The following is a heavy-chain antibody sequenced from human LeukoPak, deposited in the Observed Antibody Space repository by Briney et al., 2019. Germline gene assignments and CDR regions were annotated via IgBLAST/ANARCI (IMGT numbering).Heavy chain of an antibody. J-gene: IGHJ4*02. CDR1: GFTFSAYS. D-gene: IGHD6-19*01. V-gene: IGHV3-48*02. CDR2: IGPTGDIV. CDR3: ARVRSGWYDDY. Sequence: GGSLRLSCAASGFTFSAYSMSWVRQAPGKGLEWVSFIGPTGDIVFYADSVKGRFTISRDNAKNSLYLQVNSLRDEDTAVYYCARVRSGWYDDYWGQGTLVTVSS.